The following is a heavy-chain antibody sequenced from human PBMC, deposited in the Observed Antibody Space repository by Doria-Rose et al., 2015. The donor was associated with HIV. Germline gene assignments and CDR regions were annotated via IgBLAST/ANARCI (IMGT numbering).Heavy chain of an antibody. Sequence: VQLLESGPGLVRPSQTLSLTCTVSGDSIGSGDSFWSWIRQPPGKGPEWIEYTSSSGTTYYYPSLRGRLTISLDASKNQFSLSLTSVTAADTAVYYCARARNYGFPHFFDFWGQGTLVTVSS. J-gene: IGHJ4*02. CDR2: TSSSGTT. CDR1: GDSIGSGDSF. V-gene: IGHV4-30-4*01. D-gene: IGHD3-10*01. CDR3: ARARNYGFPHFFDF.